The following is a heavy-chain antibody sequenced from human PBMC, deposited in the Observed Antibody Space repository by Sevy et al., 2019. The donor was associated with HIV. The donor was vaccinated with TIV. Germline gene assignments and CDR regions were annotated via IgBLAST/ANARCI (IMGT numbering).Heavy chain of an antibody. V-gene: IGHV1-18*01. CDR2: ISPYTGNT. CDR3: ARDTPQGVVILPPTMGGGIDF. Sequence: ASVKVSCKASGYTFASYGVSWVRQAPGQGLEWMGWISPYTGNTNYAQNFQARVTMTTDTSTSTAYLELRNLRSDDTAVYYCARDTPQGVVILPPTMGGGIDFWGQGTLVTASS. CDR1: GYTFASYG. D-gene: IGHD3-10*01. J-gene: IGHJ4*02.